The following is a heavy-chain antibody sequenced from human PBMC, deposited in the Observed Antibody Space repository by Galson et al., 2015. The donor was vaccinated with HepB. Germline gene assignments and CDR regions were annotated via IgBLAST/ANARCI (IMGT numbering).Heavy chain of an antibody. CDR1: GFTFSSYG. D-gene: IGHD3-3*01. J-gene: IGHJ6*03. Sequence: SLRLSCAASGFTFSSYGMHWVRQAPGKGLEWVAVISYDGSNKYYADSVKGRFTISRDNSKNTLYLQMNSLRAEDTAVYYCANLHDFWSGHPLGPGSPMDVWGKGTTVTVSS. CDR3: ANLHDFWSGHPLGPGSPMDV. V-gene: IGHV3-30*18. CDR2: ISYDGSNK.